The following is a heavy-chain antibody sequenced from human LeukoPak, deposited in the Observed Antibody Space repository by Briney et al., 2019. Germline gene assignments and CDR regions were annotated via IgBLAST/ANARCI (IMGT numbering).Heavy chain of an antibody. CDR3: ARSLPYGTTWYGRSDF. CDR1: GFTFSSYS. Sequence: GGSLRLSCAAPGFTFSSYSMNWVRQAPGKGLEWVANIRQDGDTKYYVDSVKGRFTISRDNAMNSLYLQMNSLRAEDTAIYYCARSLPYGTTWYGRSDFWGQGTLVTVSS. J-gene: IGHJ4*02. D-gene: IGHD6-13*01. CDR2: IRQDGDTK. V-gene: IGHV3-7*03.